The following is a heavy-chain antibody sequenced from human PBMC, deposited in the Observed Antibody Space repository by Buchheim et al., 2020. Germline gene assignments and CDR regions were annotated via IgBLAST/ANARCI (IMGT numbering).Heavy chain of an antibody. CDR2: VTSIGTT. CDR3: ANGGRHVDS. J-gene: IGHJ4*02. Sequence: EVQLLESGGGLVQPGGSLRLSCAASGFTFISSTMGWVRQAPGKGLEWVATVTSIGTTYYVDSVKGRFTISRDDSRSMVSLQMNSLRVDDTAVYYCANGGRHVDSCGQGT. CDR1: GFTFISST. D-gene: IGHD3-16*01. V-gene: IGHV3-23*01.